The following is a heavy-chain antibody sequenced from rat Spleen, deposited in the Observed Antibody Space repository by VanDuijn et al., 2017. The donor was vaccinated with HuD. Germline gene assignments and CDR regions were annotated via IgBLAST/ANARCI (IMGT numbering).Heavy chain of an antibody. CDR1: GFSLRNYG. J-gene: IGHJ2*01. V-gene: IGHV2-13*01. Sequence: QVQLKESGPGLVQPSQTLSLTCTVSGFSLRNYGVIWVRQPPGKGLEWMGVIWGNGSPHYNSALKSRLSISRDTSKSQVYLKMNSLQTEDTGTYYCTRETMGVTPLIDYWGQGVMVTVSS. D-gene: IGHD1-9*01. CDR3: TRETMGVTPLIDY. CDR2: IWGNGSP.